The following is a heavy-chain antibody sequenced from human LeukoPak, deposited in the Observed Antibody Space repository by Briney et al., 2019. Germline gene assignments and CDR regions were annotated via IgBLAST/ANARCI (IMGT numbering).Heavy chain of an antibody. V-gene: IGHV4-34*01. CDR1: GGSFSGYY. D-gene: IGHD2-15*01. CDR3: ARLTTYCSGGSCYSGILRGWFDP. CDR2: INHSGST. J-gene: IGHJ5*02. Sequence: PSETLSLTCAVYGGSFSGYYWSWIRQPPGKGLEWIGEINHSGSTNYNPSLKSRVTISVDTSKNQFSLKLSSVTAADTAVYYCARLTTYCSGGSCYSGILRGWFDPWGQGTLVTVSS.